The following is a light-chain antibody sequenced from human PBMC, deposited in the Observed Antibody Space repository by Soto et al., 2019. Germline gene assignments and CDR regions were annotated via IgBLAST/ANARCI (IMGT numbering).Light chain of an antibody. CDR2: GAS. CDR3: QQFTSYPLT. J-gene: IGKJ4*01. V-gene: IGKV3-15*01. CDR1: QSVATN. Sequence: EAVLTQSPATLSVFPGERATLSCRASQSVATNLAWYQQRPGQAPRLLIYGASKRAIGLPARFSGGGSGTDFTLTISRLEPEDFAVYYCQQFTSYPLTFGGGTKVDIK.